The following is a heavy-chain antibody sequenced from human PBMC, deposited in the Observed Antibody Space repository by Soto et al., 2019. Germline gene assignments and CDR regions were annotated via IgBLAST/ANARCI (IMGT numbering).Heavy chain of an antibody. CDR2: LSSSGTST. CDR3: ARGWHGYDFAY. V-gene: IGHV3-48*01. Sequence: GSLRLSCADSGFFSTYSMNWVRQAPGKGLEWVSYLSSSGTSTSYADSVKGRFTISRDNAKNSLYLQMNSLRAEDTAVYYCARGWHGYDFAYWGQGTLVTVSS. J-gene: IGHJ4*02. D-gene: IGHD5-12*01. CDR1: GFFSTYS.